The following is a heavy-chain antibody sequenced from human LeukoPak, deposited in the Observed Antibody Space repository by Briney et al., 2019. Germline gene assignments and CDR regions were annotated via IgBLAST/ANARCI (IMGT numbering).Heavy chain of an antibody. CDR2: IYYSGST. V-gene: IGHV4-30-4*08. Sequence: TSETLSLTCTVSGGSISSGDYYGSWIRQPPGKGLEWIGYIYYSGSTYYNPSLKSRVTISVDTSKNQFSLKLSSVTAADTAVYYCARGSIAAAGIGYFDYWGQGTLVTVSS. D-gene: IGHD6-13*01. CDR1: GGSISSGDYY. CDR3: ARGSIAAAGIGYFDY. J-gene: IGHJ4*02.